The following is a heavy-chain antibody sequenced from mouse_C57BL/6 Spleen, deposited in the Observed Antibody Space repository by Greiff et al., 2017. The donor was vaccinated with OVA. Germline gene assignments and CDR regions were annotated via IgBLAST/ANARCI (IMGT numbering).Heavy chain of an antibody. V-gene: IGHV5-17*01. D-gene: IGHD1-1*01. Sequence: EVKLVESGGGLVKPGGSLKLSCAASGFTFSDYGMHWVRQAPEKGLEWVAYISSGSSTIYYADTVKGRFTISRDNAKNTLFLQMTSLRDEDTARYYCARRGVVGGAMDYWGQGTSVTGSS. CDR1: GFTFSDYG. J-gene: IGHJ4*01. CDR2: ISSGSSTI. CDR3: ARRGVVGGAMDY.